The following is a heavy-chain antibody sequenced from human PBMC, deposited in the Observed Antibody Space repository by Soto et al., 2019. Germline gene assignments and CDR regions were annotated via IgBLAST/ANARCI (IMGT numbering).Heavy chain of an antibody. CDR1: GGSFSGYY. Sequence: PSETLSLTCTVYGGSFSGYYWSWIRQPPGKGLEWIGEINHSGSTNYNPSLKSRVTISVDTSKNQFSLKLSSATAADTAVYYCARGKGRFRSPGAFDIWGQGTMVTVSS. CDR3: ARGKGRFRSPGAFDI. D-gene: IGHD3-16*02. CDR2: INHSGST. V-gene: IGHV4-34*01. J-gene: IGHJ3*02.